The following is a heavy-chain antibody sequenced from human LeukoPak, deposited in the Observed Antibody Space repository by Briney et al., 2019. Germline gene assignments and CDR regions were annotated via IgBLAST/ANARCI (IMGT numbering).Heavy chain of an antibody. CDR3: ARVASVGYSSSFKDY. V-gene: IGHV4-39*07. CDR2: IYYSGST. CDR1: GGSISSSSYY. Sequence: SETLSLTCTVSGGSISSSSYYWGWIRQPPGKGLEWIGSIYYSGSTYYNPSLKSRVTISVDTSKNQFSLKLSSVTAADTAVYYCARVASVGYSSSFKDYWGQGTLVTVSS. J-gene: IGHJ4*02. D-gene: IGHD6-6*01.